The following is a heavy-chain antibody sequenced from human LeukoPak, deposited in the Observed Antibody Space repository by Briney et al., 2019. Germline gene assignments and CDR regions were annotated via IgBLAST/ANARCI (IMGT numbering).Heavy chain of an antibody. Sequence: SETLSLTCTVSGYSISSGYYWGWIRQSPGKGLEWIGSIYHGGGTYYNPSLRSRVIVSVDTSKNHFSLKMSSVTAADTAVYYCARDLASCAGDCYSDGFDYWGQGALVTVSS. J-gene: IGHJ4*02. D-gene: IGHD2-21*02. V-gene: IGHV4-38-2*02. CDR2: IYHGGGT. CDR3: ARDLASCAGDCYSDGFDY. CDR1: GYSISSGYY.